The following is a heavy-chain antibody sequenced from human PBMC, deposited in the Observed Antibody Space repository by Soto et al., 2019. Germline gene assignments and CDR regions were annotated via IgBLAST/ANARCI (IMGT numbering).Heavy chain of an antibody. CDR2: INQDGSER. V-gene: IGHV3-7*01. D-gene: IGHD2-2*01. CDR3: AVGRGFCISTSCPGSDYFGY. Sequence: EVQLVESGGGLVQPGGSLRLSCAASGFTFSTYWMSWVRQAPGKGLEWVANINQDGSERYYVDSVKGRFTISRDNAKNSLFLQLNSLRAGDTAVYYCAVGRGFCISTSCPGSDYFGYWGQGTLVTVSS. J-gene: IGHJ4*02. CDR1: GFTFSTYW.